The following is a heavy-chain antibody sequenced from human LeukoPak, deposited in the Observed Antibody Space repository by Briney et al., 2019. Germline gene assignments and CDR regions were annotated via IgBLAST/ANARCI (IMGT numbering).Heavy chain of an antibody. V-gene: IGHV3-23*01. CDR3: AKGGDYGGNSKVYYFDY. CDR1: GFTFSSYA. Sequence: GGSLRLTCAASGFTFSSYAMSWVRQAPGKGLEWVSAISGSGGSTYYADSVKGRFTISRDNSKNTLYLQMNSLRAEDTAVYYCAKGGDYGGNSKVYYFDYWGQGTLVTVSS. CDR2: ISGSGGST. J-gene: IGHJ4*02. D-gene: IGHD4-23*01.